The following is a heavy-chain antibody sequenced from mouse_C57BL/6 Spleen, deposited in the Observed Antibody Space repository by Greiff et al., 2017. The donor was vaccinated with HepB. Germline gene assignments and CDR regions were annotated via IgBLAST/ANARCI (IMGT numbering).Heavy chain of an antibody. CDR1: GYTFTSYW. CDR3: ARDYYGSSSLPMDY. D-gene: IGHD1-1*01. V-gene: IGHV1-50*01. J-gene: IGHJ4*01. Sequence: VQLKQPGAELVKPGASVKLSCKASGYTFTSYWMQWVKQRPGQGLEWIGEIDPSDSYTNYNQKFKGKATLTVDTSSSTAYMQLSSLTSEDSAVYYCARDYYGSSSLPMDYWGQGTSVTVSS. CDR2: IDPSDSYT.